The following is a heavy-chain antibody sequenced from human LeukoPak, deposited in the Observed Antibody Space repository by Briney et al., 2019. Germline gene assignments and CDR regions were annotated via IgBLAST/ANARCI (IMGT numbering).Heavy chain of an antibody. CDR2: INHSGST. Sequence: SETLSLTCAVYGGSFSGYYWSWIRQPPGKGLEGIGEINHSGSTNYNPSLKSRVTISVDTSKNQFSLKLSSVTAADTAVYYCARTTVVKQDFDYWGQGTLVTVSS. CDR3: ARTTVVKQDFDY. CDR1: GGSFSGYY. J-gene: IGHJ4*02. V-gene: IGHV4-34*01. D-gene: IGHD4-23*01.